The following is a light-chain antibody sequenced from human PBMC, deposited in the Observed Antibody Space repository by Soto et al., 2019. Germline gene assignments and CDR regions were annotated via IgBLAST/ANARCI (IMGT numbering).Light chain of an antibody. CDR2: GVS. CDR1: QSVSSN. CDR3: HQYNNWPPWT. V-gene: IGKV3-15*01. Sequence: EIVMTQSPATLSVSPGERATLSCRASQSVSSNLAWYQQKPGQAPRLLIYGVSTRATGIPARFSGSGSGTEFTLTISSLQSEDYAVYYCHQYNNWPPWTVGQGTKVEIK. J-gene: IGKJ1*01.